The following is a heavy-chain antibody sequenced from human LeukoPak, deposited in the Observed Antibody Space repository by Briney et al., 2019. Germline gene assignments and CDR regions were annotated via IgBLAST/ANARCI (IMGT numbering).Heavy chain of an antibody. D-gene: IGHD3-22*01. CDR1: GGSFSGYY. CDR3: ARGGQETGKPKRYDSSGSKYFQH. Sequence: SETLSLTCAVYGGSFSGYYWSWIRQPPGKGLEWIGEINHSGSTNYNPSLKSRVTISVDTCKNQFSLKLSSLTAADTAVYYCARGGQETGKPKRYDSSGSKYFQHWGQGTLVTVSS. J-gene: IGHJ1*01. V-gene: IGHV4-34*01. CDR2: INHSGST.